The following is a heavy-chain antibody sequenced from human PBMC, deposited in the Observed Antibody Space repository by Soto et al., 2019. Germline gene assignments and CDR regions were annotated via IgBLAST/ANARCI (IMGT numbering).Heavy chain of an antibody. CDR2: VKAGGHT. D-gene: IGHD5-12*01. CDR3: ARGQEGVVATH. J-gene: IGHJ4*02. CDR1: GGYLSGYY. Sequence: QVQLQQWGAGLLKPSETLSLNCAVTGGYLSGYYWSWIRQPPGKGLEWIGEVKAGGHTNYSPSLRGRVTISSDTSNNQFSLRLNSVTAADTGVYYCARGQEGVVATHWDQGSLVTVSS. V-gene: IGHV4-34*01.